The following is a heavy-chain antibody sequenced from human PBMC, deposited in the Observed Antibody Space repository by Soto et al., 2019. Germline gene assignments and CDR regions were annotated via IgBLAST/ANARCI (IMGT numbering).Heavy chain of an antibody. CDR1: GGTFSSYA. J-gene: IGHJ5*02. D-gene: IGHD2-2*01. CDR3: ARVVGYCSSTSCYWNWFDP. Sequence: ASVKVSCKASGGTFSSYAISWVRQAPGQGLEWMGGIIPIFGTANYAQKFQGRVTITADESTSTAYMELSSLGSEDTAVYYCARVVGYCSSTSCYWNWFDPWGQGTLVTVSS. CDR2: IIPIFGTA. V-gene: IGHV1-69*13.